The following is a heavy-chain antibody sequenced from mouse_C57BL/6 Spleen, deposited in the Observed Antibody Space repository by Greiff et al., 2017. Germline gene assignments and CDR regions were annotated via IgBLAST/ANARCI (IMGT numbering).Heavy chain of an antibody. CDR3: AKNHGSSKVHFDY. D-gene: IGHD1-1*01. V-gene: IGHV2-5*01. J-gene: IGHJ2*01. CDR2: IWRGGST. CDR1: GFSLTRYG. Sequence: QVQLHQSGPGLVQPSQSLSISCTVSGFSLTRYGVHWVRQSPGKGLEWLGVIWRGGSTDYNAAFMSRLSITKDKSKSQVFFKMNSLQAEDTAIYYCAKNHGSSKVHFDYWGQGTTLTVSA.